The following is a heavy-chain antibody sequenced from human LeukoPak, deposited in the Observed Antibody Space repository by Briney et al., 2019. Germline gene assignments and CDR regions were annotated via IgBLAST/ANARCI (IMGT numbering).Heavy chain of an antibody. D-gene: IGHD6-13*01. Sequence: PGGSLRLSCAASGFTFSSYWMSWVRQAPGKGLEWVANIKQDGSEKYYVDSVKGRFTISRDNAKNSLYLQMNSLGAEDTAVYYCTSVGSWYCNDYWGQGTLVTVSS. J-gene: IGHJ4*02. CDR2: IKQDGSEK. V-gene: IGHV3-7*01. CDR3: TSVGSWYCNDY. CDR1: GFTFSSYW.